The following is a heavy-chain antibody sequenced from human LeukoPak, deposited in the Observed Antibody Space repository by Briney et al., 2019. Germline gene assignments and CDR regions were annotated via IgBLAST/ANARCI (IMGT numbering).Heavy chain of an antibody. CDR1: GFTFSSYA. Sequence: PGGSLRLSCAASGFTFSSYAMSWVRQAPGKGLEWVAVISYDGSNKYYADSVKGRFTISRDNSKYTLYLQMNSLRAEDTAVYYCAKLGYDSSGYPVDYWGQGTLVTVSS. D-gene: IGHD3-22*01. J-gene: IGHJ4*02. V-gene: IGHV3-30-3*02. CDR3: AKLGYDSSGYPVDY. CDR2: ISYDGSNK.